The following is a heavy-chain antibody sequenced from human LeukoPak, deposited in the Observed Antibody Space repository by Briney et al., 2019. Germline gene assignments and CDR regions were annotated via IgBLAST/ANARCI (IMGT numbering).Heavy chain of an antibody. J-gene: IGHJ4*02. V-gene: IGHV3-21*01. D-gene: IGHD1-26*01. CDR1: GFTFSRYS. Sequence: GGSLRLSCAASGFTFSRYSMNWVRQAPGKGLEWVSSISSSSSYIYYADSVKGRFTISRDNAKNSLYLQMNSLRAEDTAVYYCARDGRGVGATRYFDYWGQGTLVTVSS. CDR2: ISSSSSYI. CDR3: ARDGRGVGATRYFDY.